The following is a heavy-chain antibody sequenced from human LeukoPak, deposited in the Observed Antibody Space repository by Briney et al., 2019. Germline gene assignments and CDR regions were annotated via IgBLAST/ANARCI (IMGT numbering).Heavy chain of an antibody. CDR2: IKQDGSQK. Sequence: PGGSLRLSCAASGFTFSSYSMNWVRQAPGKGLEWVANIKQDGSQKYYVDSVKGRFTISRDNAKNSLYLQMNSLRVEDTAVYYCARESLAAGTFDSWGQGTLVTVSS. D-gene: IGHD6-13*01. CDR1: GFTFSSYS. J-gene: IGHJ4*02. CDR3: ARESLAAGTFDS. V-gene: IGHV3-7*01.